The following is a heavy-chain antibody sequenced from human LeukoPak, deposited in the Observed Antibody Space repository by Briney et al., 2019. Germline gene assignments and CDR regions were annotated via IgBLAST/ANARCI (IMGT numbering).Heavy chain of an antibody. Sequence: RPSETLSLTCTVSGGSIISSAYSWGWIRQPPGKGLEYIGNIYYSGSAYYNPSLKSRVPLSVDTSNNQFSLRLTSVTAADTAVYYCATLAGESWGQGTLVTVSS. CDR2: IYYSGSA. V-gene: IGHV4-39*01. J-gene: IGHJ5*02. CDR1: GGSIISSAYS. D-gene: IGHD1-26*01. CDR3: ATLAGES.